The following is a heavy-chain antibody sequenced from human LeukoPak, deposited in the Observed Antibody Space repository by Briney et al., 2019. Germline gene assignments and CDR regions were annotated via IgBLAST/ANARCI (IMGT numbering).Heavy chain of an antibody. CDR3: ATLDPLGY. J-gene: IGHJ4*02. V-gene: IGHV1-69*05. D-gene: IGHD3-16*01. Sequence: SVKASCKASGGTFSSYAISWVRQAPGQGLEWMGGIIPIFGTANYAQKFQGRVTITTDESTSTAYMELSSLRSEDTAVYYCATLDPLGYWGQGTLVTVSS. CDR2: IIPIFGTA. CDR1: GGTFSSYA.